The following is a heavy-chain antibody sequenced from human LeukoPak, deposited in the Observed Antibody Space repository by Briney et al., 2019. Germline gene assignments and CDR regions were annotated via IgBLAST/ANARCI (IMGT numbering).Heavy chain of an antibody. V-gene: IGHV3-21*01. Sequence: PGGSLRLSCAASGFTFSSYSMNWVRQAPGKGLEWVSSISSSSSYIYYADSVKGRFTISRDNAKNSLYLQMNSLRAEDTAVYYCAREISDDILTGSYIGYNWFDPWGHGTLVTVFS. D-gene: IGHD3-9*01. CDR2: ISSSSSYI. CDR1: GFTFSSYS. J-gene: IGHJ5*02. CDR3: AREISDDILTGSYIGYNWFDP.